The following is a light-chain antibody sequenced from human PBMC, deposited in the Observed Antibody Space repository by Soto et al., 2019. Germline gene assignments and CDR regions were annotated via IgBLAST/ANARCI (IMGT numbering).Light chain of an antibody. CDR3: QKYNSVPLT. J-gene: IGKJ4*01. CDR1: QGITNY. V-gene: IGKV1-27*01. CDR2: AAS. Sequence: DIQMTQSPSSLSASVGDRVTITCRASQGITNYLAWYRQKPGKVPELLISAASTLQSGVPSRFSGSGSGTEFTLTITSLQPEDVASYYCQKYNSVPLTFCGGTRVEIK.